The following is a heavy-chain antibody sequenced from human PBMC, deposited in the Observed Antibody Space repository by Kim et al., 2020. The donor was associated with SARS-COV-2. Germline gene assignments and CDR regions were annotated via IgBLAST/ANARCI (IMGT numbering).Heavy chain of an antibody. CDR3: ARDAWAQGWTDGFDY. V-gene: IGHV3-7*01. Sequence: GGSLRLSCAASGFTFTSFWMSWVRQAPGKGLEWVANINQHGSETKYMYSVKGRFTISRDNAKDSVYLQMNNLRAEDRAVYYCARDAWAQGWTDGFDYWGQGTLVTVSS. CDR2: INQHGSET. CDR1: GFTFTSFW. D-gene: IGHD1-26*01. J-gene: IGHJ4*02.